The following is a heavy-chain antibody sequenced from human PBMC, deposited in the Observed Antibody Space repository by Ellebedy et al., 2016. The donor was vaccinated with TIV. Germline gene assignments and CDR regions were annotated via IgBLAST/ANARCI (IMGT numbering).Heavy chain of an antibody. CDR3: AHIEGDYSDFC. Sequence: GGSLRLSCTASGFTFSSYGMHWVRQAPGKGLEWVAVIWYDGSNKYYADSVKGRFTISRDNSKNTVYLQMNSLRAEDTAVYYCAHIEGDYSDFCWGQGTLVTVSS. V-gene: IGHV3-33*01. CDR1: GFTFSSYG. J-gene: IGHJ4*02. CDR2: IWYDGSNK. D-gene: IGHD4-11*01.